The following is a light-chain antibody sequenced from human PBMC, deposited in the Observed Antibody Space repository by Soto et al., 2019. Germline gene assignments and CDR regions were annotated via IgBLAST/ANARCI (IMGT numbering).Light chain of an antibody. CDR3: QQYKSWTSIT. J-gene: IGKJ5*01. CDR2: GAS. V-gene: IGKV3-15*01. CDR1: ESIRSS. Sequence: EIVMTQSPATLSVSPGEGATLSCRAGESIRSSLAWCQQKPGQAPRLLIYGASTRATGIPGRFSGSGSGTEFTITISSLQSEDFAVYYCQQYKSWTSITFGQGTRLEIK.